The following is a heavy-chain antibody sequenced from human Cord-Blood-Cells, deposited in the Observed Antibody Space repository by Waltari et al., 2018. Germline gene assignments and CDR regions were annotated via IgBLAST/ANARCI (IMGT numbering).Heavy chain of an antibody. V-gene: IGHV3-43D*03. Sequence: EVQLVESGGVVVQPGGSLRLSCAASGFTFDDYAMHWVRQAPGKGLEWVYLISWDGGSTYYADSVKGRFTISRDNSKTSLYLQMNSLGAEDTALYYCARGGSGRDAFDSWGPGTMVTVSS. D-gene: IGHD2-15*01. CDR1: GFTFDDYA. CDR2: ISWDGGST. CDR3: ARGGSGRDAFDS. J-gene: IGHJ3*02.